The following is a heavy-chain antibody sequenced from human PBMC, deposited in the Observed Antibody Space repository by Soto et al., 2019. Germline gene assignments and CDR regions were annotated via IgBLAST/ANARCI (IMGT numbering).Heavy chain of an antibody. CDR3: VRLTIFGAVRHYYYDIDV. Sequence: SETLSLTCAVSGGSIGSGDYSWTWIRQPPGKGLEWIGYIYDSGSTYYNPSLRSRVSVSVDTSKNQFSLKVSSVTAADTAVYYCVRLTIFGAVRHYYYDIDVWGQGTTVTVSS. CDR2: IYDSGST. CDR1: GGSIGSGDYS. J-gene: IGHJ6*02. D-gene: IGHD3-3*01. V-gene: IGHV4-30-4*01.